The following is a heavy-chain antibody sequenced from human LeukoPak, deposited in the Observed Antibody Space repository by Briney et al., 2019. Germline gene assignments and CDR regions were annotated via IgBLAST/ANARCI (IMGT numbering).Heavy chain of an antibody. D-gene: IGHD2-15*01. CDR3: VFPYWQDLDH. CDR2: ISSSGSTI. J-gene: IGHJ4*02. Sequence: PGGSLRLSCADSGFTFRSHSMQWVRQAPGKGLEWVSHISSSGSTIYYADSVKGRFTISRDNAKESLYLQMSSLRDEDTAVYYCVFPYWQDLDHWGQGTLVTVSS. V-gene: IGHV3-48*02. CDR1: GFTFRSHS.